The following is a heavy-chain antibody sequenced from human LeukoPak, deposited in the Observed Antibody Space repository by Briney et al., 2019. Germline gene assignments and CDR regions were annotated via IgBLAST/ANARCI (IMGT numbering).Heavy chain of an antibody. CDR2: FDPEDGEI. D-gene: IGHD3-22*01. CDR3: ATLDSSGYYFDY. V-gene: IGHV1-24*01. J-gene: IGHJ4*02. CDR1: GHTLTELS. Sequence: GALVKVSCKVSGHTLTELSMHWVRQAPGKGLEWMGGFDPEDGEIIYAQKFQGRVTVTEDTSTDTAYMELSSLRSEDTAVYYCATLDSSGYYFDYWGQGTLVTVSS.